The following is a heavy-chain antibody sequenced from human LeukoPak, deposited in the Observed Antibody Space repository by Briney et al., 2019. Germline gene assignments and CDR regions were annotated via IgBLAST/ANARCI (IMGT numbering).Heavy chain of an antibody. Sequence: GSLRLSCAASGFTVSSNYMSWVRQAPGKGLEWVSVIYSGGSTYYADSVKGRFTISGDNSKNTLYLQMNSLRAEDTAVYYCARVYKWLVLTFYYYYMDVWGKGTTVTVSS. CDR1: GFTVSSNY. V-gene: IGHV3-53*01. J-gene: IGHJ6*03. CDR3: ARVYKWLVLTFYYYYMDV. D-gene: IGHD6-19*01. CDR2: IYSGGST.